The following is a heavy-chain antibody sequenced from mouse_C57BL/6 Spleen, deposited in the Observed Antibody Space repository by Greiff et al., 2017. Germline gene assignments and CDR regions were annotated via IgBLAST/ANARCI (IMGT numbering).Heavy chain of an antibody. CDR3: AREGSYDYAMDY. V-gene: IGHV5-4*01. D-gene: IGHD1-1*01. J-gene: IGHJ4*01. Sequence: EVQLVESGGGLVKPGGSLKLSCAASGFTFSSYAMSWVRQTPEKRLEWVATISDGGSYTYYPDNVKGRFTISRDNAKNNLYLQMSHLKSEDTAMYYCAREGSYDYAMDYWGQGTSVTVSS. CDR2: ISDGGSYT. CDR1: GFTFSSYA.